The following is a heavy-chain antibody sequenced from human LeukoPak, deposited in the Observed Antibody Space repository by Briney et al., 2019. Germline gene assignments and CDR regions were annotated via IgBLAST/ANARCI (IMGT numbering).Heavy chain of an antibody. V-gene: IGHV1-18*01. CDR1: GYTFISYG. D-gene: IGHD4-17*01. J-gene: IGHJ4*02. Sequence: ASVKFSCKASGYTFISYGISWVRQAPGQGLELMGWISAYNGSTNYAQKLQGRVTMTTDTSTSTAYMELRSLRSDDTAVYYCAREALTVFDYWGQGTLVTVSS. CDR2: ISAYNGST. CDR3: AREALTVFDY.